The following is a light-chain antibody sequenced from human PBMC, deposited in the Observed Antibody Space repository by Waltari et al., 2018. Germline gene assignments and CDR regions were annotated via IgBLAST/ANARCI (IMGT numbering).Light chain of an antibody. CDR1: QSVSRAF. V-gene: IGKV3-20*01. J-gene: IGKJ1*01. CDR3: QHYVNLPVT. Sequence: EIVLTQSPCTLSLSPGERATLPCRASQSVSRAFAWYQQKPGQAPRLLIYAASTRATGVPDRFSGSGSGTDFSLTISRLDPEDFAVYYCQHYVNLPVTFGQGTKVEI. CDR2: AAS.